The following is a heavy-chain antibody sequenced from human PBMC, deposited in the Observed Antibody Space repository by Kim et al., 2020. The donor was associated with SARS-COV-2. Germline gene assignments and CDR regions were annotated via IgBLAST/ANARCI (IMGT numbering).Heavy chain of an antibody. V-gene: IGHV2-70*11. J-gene: IGHJ3*02. CDR3: ARTLYNWNDSGGDAFDI. D-gene: IGHD1-1*01. CDR2: IDWDDDK. CDR1: GFSLSTSGMC. Sequence: SGPTLVNPTQTLTLTCTFSGFSLSTSGMCVSWIRQPPGKALEWLARIDWDDDKYYSTSLKTRLTISKDTSKNQVVLTMTNMDPVDTATYYCARTLYNWNDSGGDAFDIWGQGTMVTVSS.